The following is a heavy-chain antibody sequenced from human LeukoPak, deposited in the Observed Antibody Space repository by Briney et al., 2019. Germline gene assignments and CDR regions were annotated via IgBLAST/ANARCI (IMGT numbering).Heavy chain of an antibody. J-gene: IGHJ6*03. V-gene: IGHV4-61*02. CDR1: GGSISSGSYY. Sequence: SETLSLTCTVSGGSISSGSYYWSWIRQPAGKGLEWIGRIYTSGSTNYNPSLKSRVTISVDTSKNQFSLKLSSVTAADTAVYYCARDTPTMVVTPVGYYYYYYMDVWGKRTTDTVSS. D-gene: IGHD4-23*01. CDR3: ARDTPTMVVTPVGYYYYYYMDV. CDR2: IYTSGST.